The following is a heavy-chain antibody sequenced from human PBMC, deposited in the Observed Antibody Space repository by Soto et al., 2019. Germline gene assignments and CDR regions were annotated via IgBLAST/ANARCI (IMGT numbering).Heavy chain of an antibody. D-gene: IGHD2-2*01. J-gene: IGHJ6*02. Sequence: PSETLSLTCAVSGGPISSSNWWSWVRQPPGKGLEWIGEIYHSGSTNYNPSLKSRVTISVDKSKNQFSLKLSSVTAADTAVYYCARDGGYCSSTSCYGTYYYYYGMDVWGQGTTVTVSS. V-gene: IGHV4-4*02. CDR1: GGPISSSNW. CDR3: ARDGGYCSSTSCYGTYYYYYGMDV. CDR2: IYHSGST.